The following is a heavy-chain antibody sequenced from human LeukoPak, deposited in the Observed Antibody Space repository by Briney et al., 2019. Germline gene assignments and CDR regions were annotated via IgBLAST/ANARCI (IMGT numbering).Heavy chain of an antibody. D-gene: IGHD2-21*02. J-gene: IGHJ4*02. V-gene: IGHV4-61*08. Sequence: PSQTLSLTCTVSGGSISSGGYYRSWIRQPPGKRLEWIGYIYYSESTIDNPSLKSRVTMSVDTSKNQFSLKLTSVTAADTAVYYCARGRDHPDYWGQGTLVTVSS. CDR3: ARGRDHPDY. CDR2: IYYSEST. CDR1: GGSISSGGYY.